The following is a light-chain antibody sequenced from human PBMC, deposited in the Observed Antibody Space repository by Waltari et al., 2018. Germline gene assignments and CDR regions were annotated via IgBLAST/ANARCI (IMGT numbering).Light chain of an antibody. J-gene: IGKJ3*01. CDR3: QQFDIWPPGS. V-gene: IGKV3-15*01. Sequence: EIVMTQSPATLSVSPGARATLSCRASQSVSSNLAWYQQKPGQAPRLLIYGASVRATDIPARFSGSGSGTEFSLTISSLQSEDFAIYYCQQFDIWPPGSFGPGTKV. CDR1: QSVSSN. CDR2: GAS.